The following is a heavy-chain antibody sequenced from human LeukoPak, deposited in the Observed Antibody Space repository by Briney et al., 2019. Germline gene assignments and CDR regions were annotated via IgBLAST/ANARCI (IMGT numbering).Heavy chain of an antibody. V-gene: IGHV3-66*01. CDR2: IYAEGRT. D-gene: IGHD4/OR15-4a*01. CDR1: GFTFNNEY. CDR3: VRSVLS. J-gene: IGHJ5*02. Sequence: GGSLRLSCAASGFTFNNEYMYWVRQATGRGLECVSLIYAEGRTFYADSVKGRFTISRDNSRNTLDLQMESLRAEDTAVYFCVRSVLSWGQGTRVTVSS.